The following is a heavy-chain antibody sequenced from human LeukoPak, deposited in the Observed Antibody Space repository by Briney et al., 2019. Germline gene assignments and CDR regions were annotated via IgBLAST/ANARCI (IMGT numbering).Heavy chain of an antibody. CDR2: ISSSSDYK. V-gene: IGHV3-21*04. Sequence: PGGSLRLSCAASGFTFNSHSMNWVRQAPGKGLEWVSSISSSSDYKYYADSVKGRFTISRDNSKNTLYLQMNSLRAEDTAVYYCARGLDGIDYWGQGTLVTVSS. CDR3: ARGLDGIDY. J-gene: IGHJ4*02. CDR1: GFTFNSHS. D-gene: IGHD1-26*01.